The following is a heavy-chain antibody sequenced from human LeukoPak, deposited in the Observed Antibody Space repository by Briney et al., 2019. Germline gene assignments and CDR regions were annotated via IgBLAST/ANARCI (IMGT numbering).Heavy chain of an antibody. CDR1: GGSIASSSHY. CDR3: ARRLADSASWDFDY. Sequence: SETLSLTCTVSGGSIASSSHYWGWIRQPPVKGLEWIASIHYSGSPYYNPSLKSRVTISVDTSKNQFSLKLNSVTAADTAVYYCARRLADSASWDFDYWGQGTLVTVSS. CDR2: IHYSGSP. J-gene: IGHJ4*02. D-gene: IGHD3-10*01. V-gene: IGHV4-39*01.